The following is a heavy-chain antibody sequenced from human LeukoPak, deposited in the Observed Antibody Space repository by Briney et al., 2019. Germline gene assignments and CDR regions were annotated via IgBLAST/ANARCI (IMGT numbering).Heavy chain of an antibody. D-gene: IGHD3-10*01. CDR3: ARQLRMVRGVINYFDY. Sequence: GESLKISCKGSGYSFTTYWIGWVRQMPGKGLEWMGIIYPGDSDTKYSPSFQGQVTISADKSISTAYLQWSSLKASDTAMYYCARQLRMVRGVINYFDYWGQGTLVTVSS. CDR2: IYPGDSDT. V-gene: IGHV5-51*01. J-gene: IGHJ4*02. CDR1: GYSFTTYW.